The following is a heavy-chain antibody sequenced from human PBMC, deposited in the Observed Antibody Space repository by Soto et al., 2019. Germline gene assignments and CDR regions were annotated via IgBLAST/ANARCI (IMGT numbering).Heavy chain of an antibody. CDR1: GGSISSGDYY. J-gene: IGHJ5*02. CDR3: ARAYIVVVSGNWFDP. V-gene: IGHV4-30-4*01. D-gene: IGHD2-21*02. CDR2: IYYSGST. Sequence: SETLSLTCTVSGGSISSGDYYWSWIRQPPGKGLEWIGYIYYSGSTYYNPSLKSRVTISVDTSKNQFSLKLSSVTAADTAVYYCARAYIVVVSGNWFDPWGRGTLVTVSS.